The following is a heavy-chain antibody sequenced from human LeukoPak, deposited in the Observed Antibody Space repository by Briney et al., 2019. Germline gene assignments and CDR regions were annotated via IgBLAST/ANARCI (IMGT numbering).Heavy chain of an antibody. CDR2: INPNSGGT. D-gene: IGHD5-12*01. J-gene: IGHJ6*02. CDR1: GYTFTSYG. CDR3: ARNIVATSSPYYGMDV. Sequence: ASVKVSCKASGYTFTSYGISWVRQAPGQGLEWMGWINPNSGGTNYAQKFQGWVTMTRDTSISTAYMELSRLRSGDTAVYYCARNIVATSSPYYGMDVWGQGTTVTVSS. V-gene: IGHV1-2*04.